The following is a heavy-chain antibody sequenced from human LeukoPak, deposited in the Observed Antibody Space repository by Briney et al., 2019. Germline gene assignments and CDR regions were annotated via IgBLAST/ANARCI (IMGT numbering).Heavy chain of an antibody. J-gene: IGHJ4*02. V-gene: IGHV3-11*01. CDR3: ARDRLGDYDHSGYYDK. D-gene: IGHD3-22*01. Sequence: KSGGSLRLSCAASGCTFSNYYMSWIRQAPGKGLEWVSYICDSGRTIYYADSVKGRFTISRDNAKNSVYLQMNNLGAEDTAVYYCARDRLGDYDHSGYYDKWGQGTLVTVSS. CDR2: ICDSGRTI. CDR1: GCTFSNYY.